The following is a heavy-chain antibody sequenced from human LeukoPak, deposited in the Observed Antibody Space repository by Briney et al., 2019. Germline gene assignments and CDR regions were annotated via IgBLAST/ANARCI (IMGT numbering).Heavy chain of an antibody. Sequence: ASVKVSCKASGYTFTSYGISWVRQAPGQGLGWMGWISAYNGNTNYAQKLQGRVTMTTDTSTSTAYMELRSLRSDDTAVYYCARVWYDFWSGYSDPSPAGFDPWGQGTLVTVSS. CDR1: GYTFTSYG. CDR2: ISAYNGNT. V-gene: IGHV1-18*01. CDR3: ARVWYDFWSGYSDPSPAGFDP. D-gene: IGHD3-3*01. J-gene: IGHJ5*02.